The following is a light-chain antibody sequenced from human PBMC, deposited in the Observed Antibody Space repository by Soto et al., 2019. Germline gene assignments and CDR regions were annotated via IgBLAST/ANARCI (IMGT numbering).Light chain of an antibody. Sequence: QSALTQPASVSGSPGQSITISCTGTGSDIGAYNYVSWYQQHPGKAPKLIIYGVSNRPSGVSNRFSGSKSGNTASLTISGLQAEDEADYYCSSYSSSSTLAVFGGGTKLTVL. J-gene: IGLJ3*02. CDR1: GSDIGAYNY. CDR2: GVS. V-gene: IGLV2-14*01. CDR3: SSYSSSSTLAV.